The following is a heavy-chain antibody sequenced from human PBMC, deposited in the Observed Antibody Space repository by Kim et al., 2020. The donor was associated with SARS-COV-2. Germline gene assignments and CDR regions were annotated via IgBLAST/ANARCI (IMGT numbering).Heavy chain of an antibody. CDR1: GGSISSYY. D-gene: IGHD1-7*01. CDR2: IYYSGST. CDR3: ARDGTGTTWMYNWFDP. V-gene: IGHV4-59*13. J-gene: IGHJ5*02. Sequence: SETLSLTCTVSGGSISSYYWSWIRQPPGKGLEWIGYIYYSGSTNYNPSLKSRVTISVDTSKNQFSLKLSSVTAADTAVYYCARDGTGTTWMYNWFDPWGQGTLVTVSS.